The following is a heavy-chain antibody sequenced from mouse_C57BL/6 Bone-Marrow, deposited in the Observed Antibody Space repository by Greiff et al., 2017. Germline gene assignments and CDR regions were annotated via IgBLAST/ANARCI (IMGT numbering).Heavy chain of an antibody. Sequence: EVQVVESGEGLVKPGGSLKLSCAASGFTVSSYAMSWVRQTPEKRLEWVAYISSGGDYIYYADTVQGPFTISRDNARKTLYLQMSSLKSEDTAMYYCTGPWYFDVWGTGTTVTVSS. J-gene: IGHJ1*03. V-gene: IGHV5-9-1*02. CDR1: GFTVSSYA. CDR3: TGPWYFDV. CDR2: ISSGGDYI.